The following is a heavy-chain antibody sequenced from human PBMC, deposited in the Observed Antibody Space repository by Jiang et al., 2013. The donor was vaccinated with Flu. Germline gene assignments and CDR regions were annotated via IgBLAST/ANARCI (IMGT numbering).Heavy chain of an antibody. CDR3: AKARDWENYYFYSMDV. CDR2: ISASGGTS. V-gene: IGHV3-23*01. Sequence: VRQAPGEGLEWVSAISASGGTSYYADSVKGRFTLSRDNARNALFLQMNSLRAEDTAVYYCAKARDWENYYFYSMDVWGQGTTVTVSS. J-gene: IGHJ6*02. D-gene: IGHD2-21*02.